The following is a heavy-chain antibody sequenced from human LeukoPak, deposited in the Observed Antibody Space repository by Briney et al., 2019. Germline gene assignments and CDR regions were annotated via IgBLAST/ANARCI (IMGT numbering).Heavy chain of an antibody. Sequence: PGGSLRLSCAASGFTFDDYAMHWVRQVRGRGLEGVSHITWNSGSVAYADSVERRFTLYRDNHKNSLYLQMNSLRADDTAFYYCAKDIIRRSNYYVFDYWGQGTLVTVSS. CDR3: AKDIIRRSNYYVFDY. D-gene: IGHD4-11*01. CDR2: ITWNSGSV. V-gene: IGHV3-9*01. CDR1: GFTFDDYA. J-gene: IGHJ4*02.